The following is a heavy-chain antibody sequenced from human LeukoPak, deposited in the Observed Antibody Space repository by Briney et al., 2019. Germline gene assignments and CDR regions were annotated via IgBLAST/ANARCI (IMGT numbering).Heavy chain of an antibody. CDR1: GGTFSSYA. CDR3: ARDRTDNIVVVPAAY. J-gene: IGHJ4*02. CDR2: IIPIFGTA. Sequence: ASVKVSCKASGGTFSSYAISWVRQAPGQGLEWMGGIIPIFGTANYAQKFRGRVTITADESTSTAYMELSSLRSEDTAVYYCARDRTDNIVVVPAAYWGQGTLVTVSS. D-gene: IGHD2-2*01. V-gene: IGHV1-69*01.